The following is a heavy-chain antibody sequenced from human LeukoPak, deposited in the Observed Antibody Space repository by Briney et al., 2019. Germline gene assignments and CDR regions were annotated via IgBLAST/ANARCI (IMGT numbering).Heavy chain of an antibody. D-gene: IGHD3-16*02. J-gene: IGHJ4*02. CDR2: IYYSGST. V-gene: IGHV4-39*01. CDR3: AGHYDYVWGSYPKEDDY. Sequence: SETLSLTCTVSGGSISSSSYYWGWIRQPPGKGLEWIGSIYYSGSTYYNPSLKSRVTISVDTSKNQFSLKLSSVTAADTAVYYCAGHYDYVWGSYPKEDDYWGQGTLVTVSS. CDR1: GGSISSSSYY.